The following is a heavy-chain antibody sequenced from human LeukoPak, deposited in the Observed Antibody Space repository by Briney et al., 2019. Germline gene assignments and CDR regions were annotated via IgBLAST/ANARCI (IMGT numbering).Heavy chain of an antibody. CDR1: GYTLTELS. V-gene: IGHV1-24*01. J-gene: IGHJ4*02. CDR2: FDPEDGET. CDR3: ARERRLYYDSSGYPFDY. Sequence: GASVKVSCKVSGYTLTELSMHWVRQAPGKGLEWMGGFDPEDGETIYAQKFQGRVTMTTDTSTSTAYMELRSLRSDDTAVYYCARERRLYYDSSGYPFDYWGQGTLVTVSS. D-gene: IGHD3-22*01.